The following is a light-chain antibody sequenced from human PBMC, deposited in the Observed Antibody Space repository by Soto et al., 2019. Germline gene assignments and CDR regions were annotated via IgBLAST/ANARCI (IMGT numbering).Light chain of an antibody. V-gene: IGLV2-14*01. CDR1: SSDIGGYNY. CDR2: DVS. Sequence: QSALTQPASVSGSPGQSITISCTGTSSDIGGYNYVSWYQQLPGKAPKFIIYDVSNRPSGVSNRFSGSKSGNTASLTISGLQAEDEAEDYGSSYTSSSTPVVFGGGTQLTVL. J-gene: IGLJ2*01. CDR3: SSYTSSSTPVV.